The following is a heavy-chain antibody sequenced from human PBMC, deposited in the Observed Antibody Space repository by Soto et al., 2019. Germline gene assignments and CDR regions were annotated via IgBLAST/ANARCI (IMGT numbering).Heavy chain of an antibody. CDR3: ARDYYKYYDSSGYYRSPAY. V-gene: IGHV3-30-3*01. CDR1: GFTFSYYA. J-gene: IGHJ4*02. D-gene: IGHD3-22*01. CDR2: ISYDGSDK. Sequence: PGGSLRLSCAASGFTFSYYAMHWVRQAPGKGLEGVALISYDGSDKDYADSVKGRFTISRDNSRNTLFLQMNSLRAEDTAVYYCARDYYKYYDSSGYYRSPAYWGQGTLVTVSS.